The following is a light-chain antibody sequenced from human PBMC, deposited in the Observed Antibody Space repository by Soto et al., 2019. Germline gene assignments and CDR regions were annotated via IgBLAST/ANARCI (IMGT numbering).Light chain of an antibody. CDR3: QLYGSSPKP. CDR1: QSVSSY. CDR2: DAS. J-gene: IGKJ1*01. Sequence: EIVLTQSPATLALSPGERATLSCRASQSVSSYLAWYQQKPGQAPRLLIYDASNRATGIPARFSGSGSGTDFTLTISRLEPEDFAVYYCQLYGSSPKPFGQGTKVAIK. V-gene: IGKV3-11*01.